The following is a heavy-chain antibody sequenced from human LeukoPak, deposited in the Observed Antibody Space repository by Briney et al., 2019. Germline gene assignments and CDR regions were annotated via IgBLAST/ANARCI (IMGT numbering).Heavy chain of an antibody. Sequence: GGSLRLSCAASGFTFSSYAMHWVRQAPGKGLEWVAVISYDGSNKYYADSVKGRFTISRDNSKNTLYLQMNSLRAEDTAVYYCARQAVAGTSGPDYWGQGTLVTVSS. D-gene: IGHD6-19*01. J-gene: IGHJ4*02. CDR3: ARQAVAGTSGPDY. CDR2: ISYDGSNK. CDR1: GFTFSSYA. V-gene: IGHV3-30*04.